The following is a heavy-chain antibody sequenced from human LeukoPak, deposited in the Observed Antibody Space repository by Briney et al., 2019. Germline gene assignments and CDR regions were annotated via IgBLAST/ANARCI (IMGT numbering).Heavy chain of an antibody. J-gene: IGHJ4*02. CDR1: GGSFSGYY. D-gene: IGHD3-10*01. Sequence: PSETLSLTCAVYGGSFSGYYWSWIRQPPGQGLEWIGEINHSGSTNYNPSLKSRVTISVGTSKNQFSRKLSSVTAAYTAVYYCARGYNYFDYWGQGTLVTVCS. CDR2: INHSGST. V-gene: IGHV4-34*01. CDR3: ARGYNYFDY.